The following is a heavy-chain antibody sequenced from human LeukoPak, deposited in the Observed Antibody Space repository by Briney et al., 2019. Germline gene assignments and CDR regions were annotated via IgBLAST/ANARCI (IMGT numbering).Heavy chain of an antibody. CDR1: GYTFTGYY. V-gene: IGHV1-2*02. CDR3: ARVGWIQLWSPEYWYSDL. J-gene: IGHJ2*01. Sequence: GASVKVSCKASGYTFTGYYMHWVRQAPGQGLEWMGWINPNSGGTNYAQKFQGRVTMTRDTSISTAYMELSRLRSDDTAVYYCARVGWIQLWSPEYWYSDLWGRGTLVTVSS. CDR2: INPNSGGT. D-gene: IGHD5-18*01.